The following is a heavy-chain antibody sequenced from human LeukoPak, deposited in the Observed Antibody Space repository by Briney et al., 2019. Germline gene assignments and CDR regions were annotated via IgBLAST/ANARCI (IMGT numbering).Heavy chain of an antibody. J-gene: IGHJ6*02. D-gene: IGHD3-22*01. CDR3: AKGIINRIVVVITYYYYGMDV. CDR1: GFTFSSYW. CDR2: ISYDGSNK. Sequence: GGSLRLSCAASGFTFSSYWMSWVRQAPGKGLEWVALISYDGSNKYYADSVKGRFTISRDNSKNTLYLQMNSLRAEDTAVYYCAKGIINRIVVVITYYYYGMDVWGQGTTVTVSS. V-gene: IGHV3-30*18.